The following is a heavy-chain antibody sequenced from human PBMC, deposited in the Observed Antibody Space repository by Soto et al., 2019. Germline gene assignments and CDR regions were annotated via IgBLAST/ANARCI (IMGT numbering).Heavy chain of an antibody. Sequence: QVQLVQSGAEVKKPGSSVKVYCKTSRDTFNKYAFNWVRQAPGQGLEWMGWIIPIFSSRNYADKFQGRVTITADDSTSTAYMELRSLRFEDTAVYYCARGETYLGVWGQGTTVTVSS. CDR2: IIPIFSSR. CDR3: ARGETYLGV. J-gene: IGHJ6*02. CDR1: RDTFNKYA. D-gene: IGHD3-16*01. V-gene: IGHV1-69*01.